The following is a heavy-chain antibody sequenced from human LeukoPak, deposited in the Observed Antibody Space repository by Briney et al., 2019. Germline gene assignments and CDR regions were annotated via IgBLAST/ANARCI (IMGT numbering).Heavy chain of an antibody. J-gene: IGHJ4*02. D-gene: IGHD5-18*01. CDR2: IIPIFGTA. Sequence: SVKVSFKASGGTFSSYAISWVRQPPGQGLEWMGGIIPIFGTANYAQKFQGRVTITADESTSQAYMELSSLRSEDTAVYYCARGRTADEFDYWGKGTLVPVSS. CDR1: GGTFSSYA. V-gene: IGHV1-69*01. CDR3: ARGRTADEFDY.